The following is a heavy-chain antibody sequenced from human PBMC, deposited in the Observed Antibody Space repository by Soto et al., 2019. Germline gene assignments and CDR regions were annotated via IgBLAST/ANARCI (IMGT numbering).Heavy chain of an antibody. J-gene: IGHJ6*02. Sequence: QVQLVQSGAEVKKPGSSVKVSCKASGGTFSSYAISWVRQAPGQGLEWMGGIIPIFGTANYAQKFQGRVTITADESTSTAYMGLSSLRSEDTAVYYCARASNEAEWAAAGTVPYYYYGMDVWGQGTTVTVSS. CDR2: IIPIFGTA. CDR3: ARASNEAEWAAAGTVPYYYYGMDV. CDR1: GGTFSSYA. V-gene: IGHV1-69*01. D-gene: IGHD6-13*01.